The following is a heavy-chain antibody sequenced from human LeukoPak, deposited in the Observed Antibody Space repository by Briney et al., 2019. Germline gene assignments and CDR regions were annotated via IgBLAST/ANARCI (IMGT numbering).Heavy chain of an antibody. J-gene: IGHJ5*02. D-gene: IGHD3-10*01. CDR3: ARVDGSGSYYNWFDP. Sequence: PSETLSLTCTVSGGSISSYYWSWIRQPPGKGLEWIGYIDYSGSTNYNPSLTSRVTISVDTSKNQFSLKLSSVTAADTAVYYCARVDGSGSYYNWFDPWGQGTLVTVSS. CDR1: GGSISSYY. V-gene: IGHV4-59*01. CDR2: IDYSGST.